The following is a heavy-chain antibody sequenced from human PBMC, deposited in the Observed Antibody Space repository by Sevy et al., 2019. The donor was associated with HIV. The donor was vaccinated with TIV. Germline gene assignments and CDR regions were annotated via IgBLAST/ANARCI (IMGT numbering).Heavy chain of an antibody. CDR3: AGENAWGRGYS. V-gene: IGHV4-59*08. J-gene: IGHJ4*02. Sequence: SETLSLTCTVSGVSITSLYWNWIRQPPGKGLEWIANIYYNGHINYNPSPKRRVTSSIDTSKNQFSLRLSAVTAADTAMYYCAGENAWGRGYSWGQGTLVTVSS. D-gene: IGHD1-26*01. CDR2: IYYNGHI. CDR1: GVSITSLY.